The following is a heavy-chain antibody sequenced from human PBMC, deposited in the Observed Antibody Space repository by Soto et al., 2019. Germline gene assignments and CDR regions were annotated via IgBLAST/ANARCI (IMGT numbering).Heavy chain of an antibody. CDR2: ISAYNGNT. CDR1: GYTFTRYG. Sequence: QVQLVQSGAEVKKPGASVKVSCKASGYTFTRYGISWVRQAPGQGLEWMGWISAYNGNTNYAQKLQGRVTMTTDTATSTAYMELRSLRSDDTAVYYCARDRVGYCSGGSCYLPNYWGQGSMVTVSS. V-gene: IGHV1-18*01. J-gene: IGHJ4*02. D-gene: IGHD2-15*01. CDR3: ARDRVGYCSGGSCYLPNY.